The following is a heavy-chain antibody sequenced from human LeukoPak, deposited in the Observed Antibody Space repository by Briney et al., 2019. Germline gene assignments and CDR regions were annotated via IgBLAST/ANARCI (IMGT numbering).Heavy chain of an antibody. CDR3: ARGKGDYINEGFDF. D-gene: IGHD4-17*01. V-gene: IGHV4-34*01. CDR2: INHSGST. Sequence: PSETLSLTCAVYGGSFSGYYWSWIRQPPGKGLEWIGEINHSGSTNYNPSLKSRVTISVDTSKKQFSLKLTSVTAADTAVYYCARGKGDYINEGFDFWGQGTLVTVSS. J-gene: IGHJ4*02. CDR1: GGSFSGYY.